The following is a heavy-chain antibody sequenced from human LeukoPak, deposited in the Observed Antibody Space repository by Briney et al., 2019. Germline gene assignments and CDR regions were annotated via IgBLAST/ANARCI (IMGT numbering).Heavy chain of an antibody. D-gene: IGHD6-6*01. CDR1: GFSFSVSG. V-gene: IGHV3-21*01. CDR2: ISSSSSNI. Sequence: GGSLRLSCTASGFSFSVSGMNWVRQAPGKGLEWVAYISSSSSNINYADSVRGRFTISRDNARNSLYLHMDSLRVEDVAVYYCARGGAARPDYWGQGTLVTVSS. J-gene: IGHJ4*02. CDR3: ARGGAARPDY.